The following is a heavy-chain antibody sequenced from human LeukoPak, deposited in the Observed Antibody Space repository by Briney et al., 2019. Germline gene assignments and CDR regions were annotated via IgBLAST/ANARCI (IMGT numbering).Heavy chain of an antibody. J-gene: IGHJ6*02. CDR3: TRETLALGAMDV. CDR1: GFTFSSYA. V-gene: IGHV3-74*01. Sequence: GGSLRLSCAASGFTFSSYAMSWVRQAPGKGLEWVSRINSDGTSTSYADSVKGRFTISRDNARTPVYLQMNSLRDEDTAVYYCTRETLALGAMDVWGQGTTVTVSS. CDR2: INSDGTST. D-gene: IGHD3-3*02.